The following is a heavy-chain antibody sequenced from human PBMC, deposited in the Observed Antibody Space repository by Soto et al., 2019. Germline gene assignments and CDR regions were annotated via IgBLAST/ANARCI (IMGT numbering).Heavy chain of an antibody. J-gene: IGHJ6*02. Sequence: ASVKVSCKASGGTFSSYAISWVRQAPGQGLEWMGGIIPIFGTANYAQKFQGRVTITADESTSTAYMELSSLRSEDTAVYYCARDPHYGGNSGYYYYGMDVWGQGTTVTVSS. CDR3: ARDPHYGGNSGYYYYGMDV. D-gene: IGHD4-17*01. CDR2: IIPIFGTA. CDR1: GGTFSSYA. V-gene: IGHV1-69*13.